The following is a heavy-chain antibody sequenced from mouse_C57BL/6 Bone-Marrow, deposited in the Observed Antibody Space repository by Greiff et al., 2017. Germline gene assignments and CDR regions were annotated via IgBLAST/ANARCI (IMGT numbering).Heavy chain of an antibody. CDR1: GYSFTDYN. J-gene: IGHJ2*01. Sequence: EVQRVESGPELVKPGASVKISCKASGYSFTDYNMNWVKQSNGKSLEWIGVINPNYGTTSYNQKFKGKATLTVDQSSSTAYMQLNSLTSEDSAVYYCARGPAGTVVATPFDYWGQGTTLTVSS. D-gene: IGHD1-1*01. V-gene: IGHV1-39*01. CDR3: ARGPAGTVVATPFDY. CDR2: INPNYGTT.